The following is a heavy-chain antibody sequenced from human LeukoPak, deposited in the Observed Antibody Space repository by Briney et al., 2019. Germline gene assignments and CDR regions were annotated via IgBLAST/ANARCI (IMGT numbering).Heavy chain of an antibody. Sequence: PGGSLRLSCAASGFTFSSYSMNWVRQAPGKGLEWVSSISSSSSYIYYADSVKGRFTISRDNAKNSLYLQMNSLRAEDTAVYYCARDLRPYYYDSSGYSPSCGYWGQGTLVTVSS. J-gene: IGHJ4*02. V-gene: IGHV3-21*01. CDR1: GFTFSSYS. CDR2: ISSSSSYI. CDR3: ARDLRPYYYDSSGYSPSCGY. D-gene: IGHD3-22*01.